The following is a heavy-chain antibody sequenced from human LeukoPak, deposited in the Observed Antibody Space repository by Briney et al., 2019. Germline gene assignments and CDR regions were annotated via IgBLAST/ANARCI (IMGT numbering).Heavy chain of an antibody. Sequence: SETLSLTCAVYGGSFSGYYWSWIRRPPGKGLEWIGEINHSGSTNYNPSLKSRVTISVDTSKNQFSLKLSSVTAADTAVYYCARFTATTAYWGQGTLVTVSS. CDR3: ARFTATTAY. J-gene: IGHJ4*02. D-gene: IGHD4-11*01. CDR2: INHSGST. V-gene: IGHV4-34*01. CDR1: GGSFSGYY.